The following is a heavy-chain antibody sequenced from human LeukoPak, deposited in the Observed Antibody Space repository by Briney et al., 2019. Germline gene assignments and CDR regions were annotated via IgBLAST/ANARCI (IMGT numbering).Heavy chain of an antibody. V-gene: IGHV1-8*01. Sequence: ASVKVSCKASGYTFTSYDINWVRQAPGQGLEWMGWMNPNSGNTGNAQKFQGRVTMTRNTSISTAYMELSSLRSEDTAVYYCAIFCRYYYDSSGYSSDAFDISGQGTMVTVSS. D-gene: IGHD3-22*01. J-gene: IGHJ3*02. CDR2: MNPNSGNT. CDR1: GYTFTSYD. CDR3: AIFCRYYYDSSGYSSDAFDI.